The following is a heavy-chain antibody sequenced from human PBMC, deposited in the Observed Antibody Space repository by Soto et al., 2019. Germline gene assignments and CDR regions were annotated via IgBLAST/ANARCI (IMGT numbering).Heavy chain of an antibody. CDR2: IYPGDSDT. V-gene: IGHV5-51*01. D-gene: IGHD3-3*01. J-gene: IGHJ6*02. CDR3: ARLGYDFWSGPYYGMDV. Sequence: PGESLKISCKGSGYSFTSYCIGWVRQMPGKGLEWMGIIYPGDSDTIYSPSFQGQVTISADKSISTAYLQWSSLKASDTAMYYCARLGYDFWSGPYYGMDVWGQGTTVTVSS. CDR1: GYSFTSYC.